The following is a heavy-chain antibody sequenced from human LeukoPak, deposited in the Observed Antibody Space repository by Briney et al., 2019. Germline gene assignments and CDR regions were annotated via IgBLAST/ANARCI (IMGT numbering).Heavy chain of an antibody. CDR2: INHSEST. J-gene: IGHJ5*02. CDR3: ARVSGISWFDP. V-gene: IGHV4-34*01. CDR1: GGSFSGYY. Sequence: SETLSLTCAVYGGSFSGYYWSWIRQPPGKGLEWIGEINHSESTNYNPSLKSRVTISVDTSKNQFSLKLSSVTAADTAVYYCARVSGISWFDPWGQGTLVTVSS. D-gene: IGHD1-14*01.